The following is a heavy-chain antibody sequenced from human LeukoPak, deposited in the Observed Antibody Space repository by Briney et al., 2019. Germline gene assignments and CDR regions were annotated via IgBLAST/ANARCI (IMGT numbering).Heavy chain of an antibody. CDR2: IIPIFGTA. V-gene: IGHV1-69*13. Sequence: ASVKVSWKASGGTFSSYAISWVRQAPGQGLEWMGGIIPIFGTANYAQKFQGRVTITADESTSTAYMELSSLRSEDTAVYYCARDSPAAKRGGHAFDIWGQGTMVTVSS. CDR1: GGTFSSYA. D-gene: IGHD2-2*01. J-gene: IGHJ3*02. CDR3: ARDSPAAKRGGHAFDI.